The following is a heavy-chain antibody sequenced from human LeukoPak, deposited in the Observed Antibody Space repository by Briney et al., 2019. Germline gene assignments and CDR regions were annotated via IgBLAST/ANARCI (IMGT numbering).Heavy chain of an antibody. CDR3: ARETSGYYDSSGYDDY. Sequence: PGGSLRLSCAASGFTFSSYEMNWVRQAPGKGLEWVSYISSSSSTIYYADSVKGRFTISRDNAKNSLYRQMNSLRAEDTAVYYRARETSGYYDSSGYDDYWGQGTLVTVSS. D-gene: IGHD3-22*01. V-gene: IGHV3-48*01. CDR1: GFTFSSYE. J-gene: IGHJ4*02. CDR2: ISSSSSTI.